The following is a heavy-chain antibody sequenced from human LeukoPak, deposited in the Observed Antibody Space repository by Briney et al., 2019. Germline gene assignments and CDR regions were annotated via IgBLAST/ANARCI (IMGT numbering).Heavy chain of an antibody. D-gene: IGHD3-16*01. CDR3: ARGLRDEERHYGYYYMDV. J-gene: IGHJ6*03. Sequence: GGSLRLSCAASGFTFSSYAMSWVRQAPGKGLEWVSGITGSGGSTYYADSVKGRFTISRDNSKNTLYLQMNSLRAEDTAVYYCARGLRDEERHYGYYYMDVWGKGTTVTVSS. CDR2: ITGSGGST. CDR1: GFTFSSYA. V-gene: IGHV3-23*01.